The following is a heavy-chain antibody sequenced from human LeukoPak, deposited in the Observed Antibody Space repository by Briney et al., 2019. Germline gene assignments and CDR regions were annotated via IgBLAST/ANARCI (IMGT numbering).Heavy chain of an antibody. D-gene: IGHD6-19*01. V-gene: IGHV3-7*01. CDR1: GFTFSSYS. Sequence: GGSLRLSCAASGFTFSSYSMNWVRQAPGKGLEWVANIKQDGSEKYYLDSVKGRFTISRDNAKNSLYLQMNSLTVEDTAVYYCARLESSGWYRFDYWGQGTLVTVSS. J-gene: IGHJ4*02. CDR2: IKQDGSEK. CDR3: ARLESSGWYRFDY.